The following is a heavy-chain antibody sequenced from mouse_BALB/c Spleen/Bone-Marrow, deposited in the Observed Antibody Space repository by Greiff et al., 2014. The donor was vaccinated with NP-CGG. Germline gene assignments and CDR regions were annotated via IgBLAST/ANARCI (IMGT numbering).Heavy chain of an antibody. D-gene: IGHD3-3*01. V-gene: IGHV1-47*01. CDR1: GYTFTTYS. CDR3: SRKGPRNAMDY. CDR2: FHPFNDDT. Sequence: VQLQQSGAEVVKPGASVKMSCKALGYTFTTYSIEWMKQNHGKSLEWIGNFHPFNDDTKYNEKFKVKAKLTIEKSSSTVYLELRRLTPNDSAIYYCSRKGPRNAMDYWGQGTSLTVSS. J-gene: IGHJ4*01.